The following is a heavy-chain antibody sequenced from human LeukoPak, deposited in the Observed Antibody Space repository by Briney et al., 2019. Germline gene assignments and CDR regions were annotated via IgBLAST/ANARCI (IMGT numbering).Heavy chain of an antibody. CDR3: ARGAYDSSGLNWFDP. CDR1: GGSISSYY. Sequence: PSETLSLTCTVSGGSISSYYWSWIRQPPGKGLEWIGYIYYSGSTNYNPSLKSRVTISVDTSKNQFSLKLSSVTAADTAVYYCARGAYDSSGLNWFDPWGQGTLVTVSS. V-gene: IGHV4-59*08. CDR2: IYYSGST. D-gene: IGHD3-22*01. J-gene: IGHJ5*02.